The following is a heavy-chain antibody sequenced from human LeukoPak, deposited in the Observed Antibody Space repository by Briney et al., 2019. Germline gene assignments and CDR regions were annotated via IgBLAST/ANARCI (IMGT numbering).Heavy chain of an antibody. CDR2: ISYTGTT. J-gene: IGHJ4*02. D-gene: IGHD3-3*01. CDR3: ARDTSGYYGRYEH. Sequence: SQTLSLTCTVSGGSISSGGYFWSWLRHPPGKALEWIGYISYTGTTNYNPSLQSRVTISVDTPKNQLSLKLTSMTAADTAVYYCARDTSGYYGRYEHWGQGTLVTVSS. CDR1: GGSISSGGYF. V-gene: IGHV4-61*08.